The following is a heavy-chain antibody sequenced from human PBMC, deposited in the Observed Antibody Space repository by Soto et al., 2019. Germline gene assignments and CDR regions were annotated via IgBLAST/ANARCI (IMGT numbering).Heavy chain of an antibody. D-gene: IGHD3-16*02. CDR1: GYTFTVYY. CDR2: INPNSGGT. V-gene: IGHV1-2*02. Sequence: ASVKVSCKASGYTFTVYYMHWVRQAPGQGLEWMGWINPNSGGTNYAQKFQGRVTMTRETSISTAYMELSRLRSDDTAVYYCARDPGGLGELSLSKYYYYGMDAWGQGTTVTVSS. CDR3: ARDPGGLGELSLSKYYYYGMDA. J-gene: IGHJ6*02.